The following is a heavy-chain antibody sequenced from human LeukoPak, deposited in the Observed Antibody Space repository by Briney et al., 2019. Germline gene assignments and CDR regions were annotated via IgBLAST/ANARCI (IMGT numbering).Heavy chain of an antibody. CDR2: IIPIFDTA. CDR1: GGTFSSYA. V-gene: IGHV1-69*13. CDR3: ASSMAEYSSETSFDY. J-gene: IGHJ4*02. D-gene: IGHD6-6*01. Sequence: SVKVSCKASGGTFSSYAISWVRQAPGQGLEWMGGIIPIFDTANYAQKFQGRVTITADESTSTAYMELSSLRSEDTAVYYCASSMAEYSSETSFDYWGQGTLVTVSS.